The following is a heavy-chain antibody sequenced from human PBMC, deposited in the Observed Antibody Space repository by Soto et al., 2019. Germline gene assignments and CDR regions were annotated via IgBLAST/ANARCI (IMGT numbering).Heavy chain of an antibody. V-gene: IGHV4-30-4*01. CDR1: GGPIKTGDYY. Sequence: SETLSLTCNVSGGPIKTGDYYWNWTRQPPGKGLEWIGYVFYSGATNYSPSLKSRAAISMDTSKNQFSLSLTSVTAADTAVYYCARAGFSYGPLLFWGQGIRVTVSS. D-gene: IGHD3-10*01. J-gene: IGHJ4*02. CDR2: VFYSGAT. CDR3: ARAGFSYGPLLF.